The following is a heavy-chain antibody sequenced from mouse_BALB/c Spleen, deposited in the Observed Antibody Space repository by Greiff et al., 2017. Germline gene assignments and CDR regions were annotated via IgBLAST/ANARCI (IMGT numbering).Heavy chain of an antibody. CDR2: INPSTGYT. Sequence: VQLQQSGAELAKPGASVKMSCKASGYTFTSYWMHWVKQRPGQGLEWIGYINPSTGYTEYNQKFKDKATLTADKSSSTAYMQLSSLTSEDSAVYYCARGVSDYGYDGGSWFAYWGQGTLVTVSA. J-gene: IGHJ3*01. D-gene: IGHD2-2*01. CDR1: GYTFTSYW. CDR3: ARGVSDYGYDGGSWFAY. V-gene: IGHV1-7*01.